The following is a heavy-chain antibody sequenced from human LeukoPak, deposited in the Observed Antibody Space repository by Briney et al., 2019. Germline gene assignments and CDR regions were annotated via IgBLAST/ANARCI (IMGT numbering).Heavy chain of an antibody. D-gene: IGHD1-26*01. CDR3: AKDKYSGSYGPLDY. CDR1: GFAVSSNY. CDR2: IYSGGST. Sequence: GGSLRLSCAASGFAVSSNYMSWVRQAPGKGLEWVSVIYSGGSTYYADSVKGRFTISRDNSKNTLYLQMNSLRAEDTAVYHCAKDKYSGSYGPLDYWGQGTLVTVSS. V-gene: IGHV3-66*01. J-gene: IGHJ4*02.